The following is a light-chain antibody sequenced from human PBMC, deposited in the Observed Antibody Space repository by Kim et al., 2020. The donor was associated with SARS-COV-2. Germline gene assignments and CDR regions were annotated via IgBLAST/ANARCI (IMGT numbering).Light chain of an antibody. CDR3: MQGTHWPFT. CDR2: KVS. J-gene: IGKJ3*01. CDR1: QSHAYSDGNVY. V-gene: IGKV2-30*01. Sequence: PASISGRSSQSHAYSDGNVYLKWVHQRPGKAPRRLIYKVSKRESGVPDRFSGSGSGTDFTLQISRVEAENVGVYYCMQGTHWPFTFGPGTKVDIK.